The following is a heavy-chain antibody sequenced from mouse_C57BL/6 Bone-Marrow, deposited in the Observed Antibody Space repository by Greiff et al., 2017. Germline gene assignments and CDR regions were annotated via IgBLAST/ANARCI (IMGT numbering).Heavy chain of an antibody. J-gene: IGHJ2*01. CDR2: IDPENGDT. D-gene: IGHD2-1*01. V-gene: IGHV14-4*01. CDR1: GFNIKDDY. CDR3: TTSIYYGNPYYFDY. Sequence: VQLQQPGAELVRPGASVKLSCTASGFNIKDDYMHWVKQRPEQGLEWIGWIDPENGDTEYASKFQGKATITADTSSNTAYLQLSSLTSEDTAVYYCTTSIYYGNPYYFDYWGQGTTLTVSS.